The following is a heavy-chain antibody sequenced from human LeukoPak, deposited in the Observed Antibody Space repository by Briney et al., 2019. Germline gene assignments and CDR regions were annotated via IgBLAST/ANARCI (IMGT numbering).Heavy chain of an antibody. Sequence: GGSLRLSCAASGFTFSNYWMTWARQAPGNGLEWVAHINQDGSKEYYMDSVKARFTISRDNAKNSLSLQMKSLRAEDTAVYYCVRDGGVSGYDLLDYWGQGTLVTVSS. CDR3: VRDGGVSGYDLLDY. CDR1: GFTFSNYW. J-gene: IGHJ4*02. D-gene: IGHD5-12*01. V-gene: IGHV3-7*01. CDR2: INQDGSKE.